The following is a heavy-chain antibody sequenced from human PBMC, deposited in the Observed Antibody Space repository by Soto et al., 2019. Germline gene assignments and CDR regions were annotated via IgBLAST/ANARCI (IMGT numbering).Heavy chain of an antibody. CDR3: ARDRHNNFFDP. D-gene: IGHD6-6*01. J-gene: IGHJ5*02. Sequence: SETLSLTCTVSGGSISSGGYYWSWIRQHPGKGLEWIGYIYYSGSTYYNPSLESRVAISLDTSRSQFSLTLHSVTAADTAIYYCARDRHNNFFDPWGQGTLVTVPS. V-gene: IGHV4-31*03. CDR1: GGSISSGGYY. CDR2: IYYSGST.